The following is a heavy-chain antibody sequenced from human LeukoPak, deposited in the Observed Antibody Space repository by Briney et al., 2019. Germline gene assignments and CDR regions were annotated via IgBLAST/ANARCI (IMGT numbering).Heavy chain of an antibody. Sequence: SVKVSCKASGGTFSSYAISWVRQAPGQGLEWMGGIIPIFGTANYAQKFQGRVTITADESTSTAYMELSSLRSEDTAVYYCARFGGYCCSTSCSSYFDYWGQGTLVTVSS. CDR1: GGTFSSYA. V-gene: IGHV1-69*01. CDR2: IIPIFGTA. CDR3: ARFGGYCCSTSCSSYFDY. J-gene: IGHJ4*02. D-gene: IGHD2-2*01.